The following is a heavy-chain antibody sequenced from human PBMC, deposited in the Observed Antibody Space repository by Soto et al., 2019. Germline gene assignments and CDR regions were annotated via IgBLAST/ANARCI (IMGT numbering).Heavy chain of an antibody. D-gene: IGHD2-2*01. CDR1: GDSVSSSSC. V-gene: IGHV4-4*02. CDR3: VRSVPAATWQYSGMDV. J-gene: IGHJ6*02. CDR2: IYHSGTF. Sequence: SETMSLTCAVSGDSVSSSSCWSWVRQAPGKGLEWIGEIYHSGTFNYNPSLASRVSVSVDKSRNQLSLNLKSVTAADTAVYYCVRSVPAATWQYSGMDVWGQGTTVTVSS.